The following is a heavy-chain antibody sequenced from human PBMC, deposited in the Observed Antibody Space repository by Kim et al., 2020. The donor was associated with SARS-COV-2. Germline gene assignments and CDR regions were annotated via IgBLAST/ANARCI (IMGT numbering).Heavy chain of an antibody. Sequence: SETLSLTCTVSGGSISSYYWSWIRQPPGKGLEWIGYIYYSGSTNYNPSLKSRVTISVDTSKNQFSLKLSSVTAADTAVYYCARVRGKITMIARYYYGMDVWGQGTTVTVSS. CDR3: ARVRGKITMIARYYYGMDV. CDR1: GGSISSYY. CDR2: IYYSGST. D-gene: IGHD3-22*01. V-gene: IGHV4-59*13. J-gene: IGHJ6*02.